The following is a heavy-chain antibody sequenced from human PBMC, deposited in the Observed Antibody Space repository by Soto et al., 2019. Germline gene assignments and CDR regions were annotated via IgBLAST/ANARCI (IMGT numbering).Heavy chain of an antibody. CDR1: GFTFSNSA. Sequence: GGSLRLSCVASGFTFSNSAMSWVRHVPGKGLEWAAGISSSGGRTNYADSVKGRFTISRDNSKDTLYLQMNSLRAKDTALYYCAKVQEFCGFNCYIVDSWGQGVLVTVSS. V-gene: IGHV3-23*01. CDR2: ISSSGGRT. J-gene: IGHJ4*02. CDR3: AKVQEFCGFNCYIVDS. D-gene: IGHD2-21*02.